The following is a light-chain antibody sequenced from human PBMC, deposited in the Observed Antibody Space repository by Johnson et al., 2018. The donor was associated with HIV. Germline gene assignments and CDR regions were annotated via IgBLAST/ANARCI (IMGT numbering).Light chain of an antibody. Sequence: QSVLTQPPSVSAAPGQKVTISCSGSSSNIGNNYVSWYQQLPGTAPKLLIYDNNKRPSGIPDRFSGSKSGTSATLGITGLQTGDEADYYCGTWDSSLSANVVGNGTNVTVL. CDR3: GTWDSSLSANV. CDR2: DNN. V-gene: IGLV1-51*01. J-gene: IGLJ1*01. CDR1: SSNIGNNY.